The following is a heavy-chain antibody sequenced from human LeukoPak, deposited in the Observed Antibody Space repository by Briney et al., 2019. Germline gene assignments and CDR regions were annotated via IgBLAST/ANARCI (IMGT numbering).Heavy chain of an antibody. J-gene: IGHJ5*02. V-gene: IGHV4-39*01. CDR2: IYYSVST. CDR3: ARGGHSSGWFEGNWFDP. D-gene: IGHD6-19*01. CDR1: GGSISSSSYY. Sequence: SETLSLTCTVSGGSISSSSYYWGWIRQPPGKGLEWIGSIYYSVSTYYNPSLKSRVTISVDTSKNQFSLKLSSVTAADTAVYYCARGGHSSGWFEGNWFDPWGQGTLVTVSS.